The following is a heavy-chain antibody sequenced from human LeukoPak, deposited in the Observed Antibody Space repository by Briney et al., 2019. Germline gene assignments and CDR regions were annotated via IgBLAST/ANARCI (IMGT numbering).Heavy chain of an antibody. CDR1: GYTFTSYY. CDR3: AREGIAVAVGY. Sequence: VASVKVSCKASGYTFTSYYMHWVRQAPGQGLEWMGVINPSGGSTSYAQKFQGRVTMTRDTSTSTVYMELSSLRSEDTAVYYCAREGIAVAVGYWGQGTLVTVSS. J-gene: IGHJ4*02. CDR2: INPSGGST. V-gene: IGHV1-46*01. D-gene: IGHD6-19*01.